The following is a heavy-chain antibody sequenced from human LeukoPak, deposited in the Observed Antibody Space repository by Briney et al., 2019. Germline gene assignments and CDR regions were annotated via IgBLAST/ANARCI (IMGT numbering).Heavy chain of an antibody. CDR3: ARVRGFGELLPDY. D-gene: IGHD3-10*01. CDR1: GGSISSYY. Sequence: PSETLSLTYTVSGGSISSYYWSWIRQPPGKGLEWVGYIYYSGSTNYNPSLKSRVTISVDTSKNQFSLKLSSVTAADTAVYYCARVRGFGELLPDYWGQGTLVTVSS. J-gene: IGHJ4*02. V-gene: IGHV4-59*01. CDR2: IYYSGST.